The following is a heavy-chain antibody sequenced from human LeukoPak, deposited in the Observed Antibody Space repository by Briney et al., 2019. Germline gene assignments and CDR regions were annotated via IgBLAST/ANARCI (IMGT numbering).Heavy chain of an antibody. V-gene: IGHV3-30*02. CDR2: IRYDGSNK. Sequence: PGGSLRLSCAASGFTFSSYGMHWVRQAPGKGLEWVAFIRYDGSNKYYADSVKGRFTISRDNSKNTLYLQMNSLRAEDTAVYYCAKPVQRYCSGGSCYASYFDYWGQGTLVIVSS. J-gene: IGHJ4*02. D-gene: IGHD2-15*01. CDR3: AKPVQRYCSGGSCYASYFDY. CDR1: GFTFSSYG.